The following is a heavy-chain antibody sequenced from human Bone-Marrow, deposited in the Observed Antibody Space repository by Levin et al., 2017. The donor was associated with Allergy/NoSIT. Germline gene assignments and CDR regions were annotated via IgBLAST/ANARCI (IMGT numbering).Heavy chain of an antibody. D-gene: IGHD2-15*01. CDR1: GYTFTSYY. CDR2: INPSGGSP. CDR3: AREFVVVVVATAPPRDSDAFDI. J-gene: IGHJ3*02. V-gene: IGHV1-46*01. Sequence: ASVKVSCKASGYTFTSYYMHWVRQAPGQGLEWMGIINPSGGSPTYAQKFQGRVTMTRDTSTSTVYMELSSLRSEDTAVYYCAREFVVVVVATAPPRDSDAFDISGQGTMVTVSS.